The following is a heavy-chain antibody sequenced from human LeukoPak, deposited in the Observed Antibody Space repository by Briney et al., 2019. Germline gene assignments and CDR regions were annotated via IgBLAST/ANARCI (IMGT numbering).Heavy chain of an antibody. J-gene: IGHJ6*03. Sequence: GGSLRLSCAASGFTFSNAWMSWVRQAPGKGLEWVGRIKSKTDGGTTDYAAPVKGRFTISRDDSKSTLYLQMNSLKTEDTAVYYCTTPIVVPAAREDCYYYYYMDVWGKGTTVTVSS. CDR2: IKSKTDGGTT. CDR1: GFTFSNAW. D-gene: IGHD2-2*01. CDR3: TTPIVVPAAREDCYYYYYMDV. V-gene: IGHV3-15*01.